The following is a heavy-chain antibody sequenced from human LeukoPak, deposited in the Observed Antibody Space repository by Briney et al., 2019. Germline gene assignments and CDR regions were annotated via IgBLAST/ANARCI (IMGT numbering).Heavy chain of an antibody. J-gene: IGHJ6*02. CDR2: ISYDGSNK. Sequence: GGSLRLSCAASGFTFSSYAMHWVRQAPGKGLEWVAVISYDGSNKYYADSVKGRFTISRDNSKNTLHLQMNSLGAEDTAVYYCAKDRGYSNYGMDVWGQGTTVTVSS. D-gene: IGHD3-22*01. CDR1: GFTFSSYA. CDR3: AKDRGYSNYGMDV. V-gene: IGHV3-30*18.